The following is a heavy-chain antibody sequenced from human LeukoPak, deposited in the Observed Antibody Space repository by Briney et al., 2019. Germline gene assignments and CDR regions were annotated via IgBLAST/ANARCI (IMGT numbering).Heavy chain of an antibody. CDR1: EFTFDNYA. J-gene: IGHJ4*02. D-gene: IGHD6-6*01. CDR3: AKAVAPRRGGFDY. CDR2: ISGSGYYS. Sequence: GGSLRLSCAASEFTFDNYAMSWVRQAPGKGLEWVSVISGSGYYSYYADSVKGRFTVSRDNSKKSLYLQMSSLRAEDTAVYYCAKAVAPRRGGFDYWGQGTLVTVSS. V-gene: IGHV3-23*01.